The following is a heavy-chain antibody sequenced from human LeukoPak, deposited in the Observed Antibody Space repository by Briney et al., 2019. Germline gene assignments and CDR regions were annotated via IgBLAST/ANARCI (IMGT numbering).Heavy chain of an antibody. CDR3: ARRDGYNTFYFEY. D-gene: IGHD5-24*01. CDR1: GFTFSDYN. J-gene: IGHJ4*02. V-gene: IGHV3-11*04. CDR2: ISRSGSTK. Sequence: GGSLRLSCAASGFTFSDYNMRWIRQAPGKGLEWVSSISRSGSTKYYADSVKGRFTISRDNAKNSLFLQMNSLRAEDTAVYYCARRDGYNTFYFEYWGQGTLVTVSS.